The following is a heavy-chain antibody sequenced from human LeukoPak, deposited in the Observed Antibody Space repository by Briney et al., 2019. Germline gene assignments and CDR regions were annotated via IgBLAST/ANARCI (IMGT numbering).Heavy chain of an antibody. D-gene: IGHD1-26*01. CDR2: IWYDGSNK. J-gene: IGHJ2*01. V-gene: IGHV3-33*01. Sequence: PGGSLRLSCAASGFTFSSYGMHWVRQAPGKGLEWVAVIWYDGSNKYCADSVKGRFTISRDNSKNTLYLQMNSLRAEDTAVYYCARALVGAKASVFDLWGRGTLVTVSS. CDR1: GFTFSSYG. CDR3: ARALVGAKASVFDL.